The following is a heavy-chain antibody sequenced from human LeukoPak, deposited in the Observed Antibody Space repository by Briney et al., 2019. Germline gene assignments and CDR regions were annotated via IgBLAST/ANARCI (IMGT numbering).Heavy chain of an antibody. CDR2: IYYSGST. J-gene: IGHJ4*02. V-gene: IGHV4-59*07. D-gene: IGHD3-22*01. CDR3: ARSPPYDSSGYYYGEDY. Sequence: PSDTLSLTCTVSGGSISSYYWSWIRQPPGKGLEWIGYIYYSGSTNYNPSLKSRVTISVDTSKNQFSLKLSSVTAADTAVYYCARSPPYDSSGYYYGEDYWGQGTLVTVSS. CDR1: GGSISSYY.